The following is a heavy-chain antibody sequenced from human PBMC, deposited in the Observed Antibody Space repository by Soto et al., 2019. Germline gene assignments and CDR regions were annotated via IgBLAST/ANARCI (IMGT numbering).Heavy chain of an antibody. J-gene: IGHJ4*02. D-gene: IGHD4-17*01. Sequence: EVQLLESGGGLVQPGGSLRLSCVASGFTFNNYAMIWVRQAPGKGLEWVSVISGSGDSTYYADSVKGRFTISRDNSMNTLYLQMNSLRAEDTAVYYCAKEGTPVTTNIDYWGQGTLVTVSS. V-gene: IGHV3-23*01. CDR2: ISGSGDST. CDR1: GFTFNNYA. CDR3: AKEGTPVTTNIDY.